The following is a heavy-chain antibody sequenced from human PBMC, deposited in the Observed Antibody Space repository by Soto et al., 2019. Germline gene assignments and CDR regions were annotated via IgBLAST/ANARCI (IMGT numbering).Heavy chain of an antibody. CDR2: ISGSGGST. V-gene: IGHV3-23*01. D-gene: IGHD6-19*01. CDR1: GFTFISYA. CDR3: AKTTQWPNWFDP. Sequence: PGGSLRLSCASSGFTFISYAMSLVRQAPGKGLEWVSAISGSGGSTYYADSVKGRFTISRDNSKNTLYLQMNSLRAEDTAVYYCAKTTQWPNWFDPWGQGTLVTVSS. J-gene: IGHJ5*02.